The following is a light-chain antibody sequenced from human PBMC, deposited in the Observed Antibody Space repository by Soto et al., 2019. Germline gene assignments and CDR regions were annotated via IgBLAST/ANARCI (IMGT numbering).Light chain of an antibody. J-gene: IGKJ5*01. CDR1: QSISSSY. V-gene: IGKV3-20*01. CDR2: GAT. Sequence: EIVLTQSPGTPSLSPGERATLSCRASQSISSSYLAWYQQKPGQAPRLLIYGATSRATGIPDRFSGSGSGTDFSLTVSRLEPEDFAVYYCQQYDASPVTFGQGTRLEIK. CDR3: QQYDASPVT.